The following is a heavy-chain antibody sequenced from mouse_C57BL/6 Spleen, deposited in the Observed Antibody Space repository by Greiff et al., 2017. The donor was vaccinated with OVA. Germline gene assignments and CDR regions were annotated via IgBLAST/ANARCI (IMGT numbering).Heavy chain of an antibody. CDR1: GYSFTGYY. J-gene: IGHJ4*01. CDR2: INPSTGGT. D-gene: IGHD2-5*01. Sequence: EVQLQQSGPELVKPGASVKISCKASGYSFTGYYMNWVKQSPEKSLEWIGEINPSTGGTTYNLKFKAKATLTVDKSSSTAYMQLKILTSEDSAVYYCALPYYSNPDYYAMDYWGQGTSVTVSS. CDR3: ALPYYSNPDYYAMDY. V-gene: IGHV1-42*01.